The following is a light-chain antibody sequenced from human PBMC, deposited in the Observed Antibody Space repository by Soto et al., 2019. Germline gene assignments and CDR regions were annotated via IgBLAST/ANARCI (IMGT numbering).Light chain of an antibody. CDR1: RRDVGGSNY. CDR2: DVS. Sequence: QSALTQPASVSGSPGQSITISCTGTRRDVGGSNYVSWYQQLPGKAPKLMIYDVSDRPSGVSNRFSGSKSGNTASLTISGLQAEDEADYYCSSYTSSSLYVFGTGTKLTVL. V-gene: IGLV2-14*01. CDR3: SSYTSSSLYV. J-gene: IGLJ1*01.